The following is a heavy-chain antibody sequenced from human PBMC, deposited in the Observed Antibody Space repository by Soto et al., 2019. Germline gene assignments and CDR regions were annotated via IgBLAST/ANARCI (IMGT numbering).Heavy chain of an antibody. J-gene: IGHJ5*02. Sequence: ASVKVSCKASGYTFTSYAMHWVRQAPGQRLEWMGWINAGNGNTNYAQKLQGRVTMTTDTSTSTAYMELRSLRSDDTAVYYCARDRARGLLWFGPKAPWGQGTLVTVSS. CDR1: GYTFTSYA. D-gene: IGHD3-10*01. CDR3: ARDRARGLLWFGPKAP. V-gene: IGHV1-3*01. CDR2: INAGNGNT.